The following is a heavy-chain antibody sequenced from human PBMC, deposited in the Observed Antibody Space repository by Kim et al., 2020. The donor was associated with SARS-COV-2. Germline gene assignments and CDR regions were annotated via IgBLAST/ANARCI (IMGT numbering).Heavy chain of an antibody. CDR3: ASTYCSSTSCYEVEYFQH. CDR2: ISSSSSYI. D-gene: IGHD2-2*01. Sequence: GGSLRLSSAASGFTFSSYSMNWVRQAPGKGLEWVSSISSSSSYIYYADSVKGRFTISRDNAKNSLYLQMNSLRAEDTAVYYCASTYCSSTSCYEVEYFQHWGQGTLVTVSS. V-gene: IGHV3-21*01. CDR1: GFTFSSYS. J-gene: IGHJ1*01.